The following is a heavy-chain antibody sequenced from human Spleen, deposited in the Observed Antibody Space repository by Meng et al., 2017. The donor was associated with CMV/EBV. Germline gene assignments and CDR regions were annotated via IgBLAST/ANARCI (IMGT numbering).Heavy chain of an antibody. V-gene: IGHV3-7*01. J-gene: IGHJ3*02. Sequence: GGSLRLSCAASGFTFSNYWMTWLRQAPGRGLELAAHIKEDGSEKYFVGSVKGRFTISRDNAKNSLYLQMNSLRAEDTAVYYCARDPFIKAFDIWGQGTMVTVSS. CDR2: IKEDGSEK. CDR3: ARDPFIKAFDI. CDR1: GFTFSNYW.